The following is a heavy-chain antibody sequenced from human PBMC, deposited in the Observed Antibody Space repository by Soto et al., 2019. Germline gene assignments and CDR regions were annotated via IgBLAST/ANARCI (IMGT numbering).Heavy chain of an antibody. J-gene: IGHJ4*02. CDR2: ISAYNGNT. CDR1: GYTFTSYG. CDR3: ARYVVGDKQPFDY. Sequence: GASVKVSCKASGYTFTSYGISWVRQAPGQGLEWMGWISAYNGNTDYAQKFQGRVTMTTDTSTSTAYMELSNLKSDDTAVYYCARYVVGDKQPFDYRGPGTSVTVSS. D-gene: IGHD6-13*01. V-gene: IGHV1-18*01.